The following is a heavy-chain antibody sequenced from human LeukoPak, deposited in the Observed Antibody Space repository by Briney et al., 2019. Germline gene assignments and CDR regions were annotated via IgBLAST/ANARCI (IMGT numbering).Heavy chain of an antibody. CDR1: GGSISISNYY. D-gene: IGHD1-26*01. V-gene: IGHV4-39*01. Sequence: SETLPLTCTVSGGSISISNYYWGRIRQPPGRGLEWIGSISYSGTYYNPSLKSRLTISVDTSKNHFSLNLRSVTAADTAVYYCARRTSIPVGAIDYWGQGTLVTVSS. J-gene: IGHJ4*02. CDR2: ISYSGT. CDR3: ARRTSIPVGAIDY.